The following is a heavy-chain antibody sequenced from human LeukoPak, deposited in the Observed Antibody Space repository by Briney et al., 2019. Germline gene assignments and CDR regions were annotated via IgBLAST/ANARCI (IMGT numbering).Heavy chain of an antibody. Sequence: PSETLSLTCTVSGGSISSYYWSWIRQPPGKGLEWIGYIYYSGSTNYNPSLKSRVTISVDTSKNQFSLKLSSVTAADTAVYYCARYVLSYGALGEDYFDYWGQGTLVTVSS. V-gene: IGHV4-59*08. J-gene: IGHJ4*02. CDR3: ARYVLSYGALGEDYFDY. CDR1: GGSISSYY. CDR2: IYYSGST. D-gene: IGHD4-17*01.